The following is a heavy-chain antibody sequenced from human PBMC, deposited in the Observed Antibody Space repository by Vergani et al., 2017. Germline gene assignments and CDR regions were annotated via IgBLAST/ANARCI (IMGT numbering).Heavy chain of an antibody. D-gene: IGHD3/OR15-3a*01. CDR3: AKDRTGYYYMDV. Sequence: EVQLVESGGGLVQPGRSLRLSCAASGFTFDDYAMHWVRQAPGKGLEWVSGISWNSGSIGYADSVKGRFTISRDNAKKSLYLQMNSQRAEDTALYYCAKDRTGYYYMDVWGKGTTVTVSS. J-gene: IGHJ6*03. CDR1: GFTFDDYA. CDR2: ISWNSGSI. V-gene: IGHV3-9*01.